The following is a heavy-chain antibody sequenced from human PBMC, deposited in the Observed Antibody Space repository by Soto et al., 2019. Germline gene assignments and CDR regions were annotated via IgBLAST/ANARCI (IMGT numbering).Heavy chain of an antibody. V-gene: IGHV3-7*01. D-gene: IGHD5-18*01. CDR2: IHGDGGRI. Sequence: GGALRLSCAASGFMFSAYWMSWVRQAPGKGLEWVANIHGDGGRIYYVDSVKGRFTISRDNAKRSLYLQMNSLRAEDTAVYYCARDFYGGYTYGPGDYWGQGALVTVSS. J-gene: IGHJ4*02. CDR3: ARDFYGGYTYGPGDY. CDR1: GFMFSAYW.